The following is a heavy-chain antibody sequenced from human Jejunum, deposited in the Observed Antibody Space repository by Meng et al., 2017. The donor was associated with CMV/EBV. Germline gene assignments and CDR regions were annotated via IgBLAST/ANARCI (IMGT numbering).Heavy chain of an antibody. CDR2: IHTSGTT. J-gene: IGHJ4*02. Sequence: QVPLQESGTGRVKPSETLSRPCPVSNVSISSDYRCWIRQSAGKGLEWIGRIHTSGTTNYNPSLKSRVTLSLDTSKDQFSLMLPSLTAANTAVYDCAREKSICTSSTCYGVDSWGQGTLVTVSS. V-gene: IGHV4-4*07. CDR1: NVSISSDY. CDR3: AREKSICTSSTCYGVDS. D-gene: IGHD2-2*01.